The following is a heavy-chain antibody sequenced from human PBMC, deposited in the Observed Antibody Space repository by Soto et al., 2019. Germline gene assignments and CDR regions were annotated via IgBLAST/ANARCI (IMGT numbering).Heavy chain of an antibody. V-gene: IGHV3-9*01. CDR3: AKAQIQLWAFDY. Sequence: EVQLVESGGGLVQPGRSLRLSCAASGFTFDDYAMHWVRQAPGKGLEWVSGISWNSGSIGYADSVKGRFTISRDNAKNSLYLQMNSLRAEDTALYYCAKAQIQLWAFDYWGQGTLVTVSS. D-gene: IGHD5-18*01. CDR2: ISWNSGSI. CDR1: GFTFDDYA. J-gene: IGHJ4*02.